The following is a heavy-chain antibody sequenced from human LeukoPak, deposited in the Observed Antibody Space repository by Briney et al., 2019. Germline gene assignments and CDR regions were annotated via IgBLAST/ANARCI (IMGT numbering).Heavy chain of an antibody. V-gene: IGHV3-9*01. CDR1: GFTFDDYA. CDR3: AKDIYDSSGRYFDY. Sequence: QPGGSLRLSCAASGFTFDDYAMHWVRQAPGKGLEWVSGISWNSGSIGYADSVKGRFTISRDNAKNSLYLQMNSLRAEDTALYYCAKDIYDSSGRYFDYWGQGTLVTVSS. D-gene: IGHD3-22*01. J-gene: IGHJ4*02. CDR2: ISWNSGSI.